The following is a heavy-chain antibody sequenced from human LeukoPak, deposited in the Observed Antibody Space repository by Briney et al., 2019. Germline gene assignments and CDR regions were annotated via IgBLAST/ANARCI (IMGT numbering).Heavy chain of an antibody. CDR1: GFTFSTFW. V-gene: IGHV3-74*01. D-gene: IGHD2/OR15-2a*01. CDR2: TNSGGSST. Sequence: GRSLRLSCAASGFTFSTFWMHWVRQAPGKGLVWVSRTNSGGSSTSYADSVKGRFTISRDNAKNTLYLQMNSLRAEDAAVYYCARGPSSTNFYVGEHWGQGTLVTVSS. CDR3: ARGPSSTNFYVGEH. J-gene: IGHJ4*02.